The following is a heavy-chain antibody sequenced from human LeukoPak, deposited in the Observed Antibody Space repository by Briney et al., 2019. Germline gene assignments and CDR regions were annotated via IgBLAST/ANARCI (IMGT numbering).Heavy chain of an antibody. CDR2: VYDTGRT. CDR1: GDSMSGYY. CDR3: AAGYSVPRHDYYFDY. D-gene: IGHD2-21*01. J-gene: IGHJ4*02. V-gene: IGHV4-59*12. Sequence: SETLSLTCGVSGDSMSGYYWSWIRQPPGKGLEWIGFVYDTGRTTYPAKTNYNPSLKSRVTMSVDTSKNQFSLKLSSVTAADTAVYYCAAGYSVPRHDYYFDYWGQGTLVTVSS.